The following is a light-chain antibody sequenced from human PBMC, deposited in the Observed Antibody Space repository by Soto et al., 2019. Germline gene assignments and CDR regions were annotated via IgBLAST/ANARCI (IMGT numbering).Light chain of an antibody. J-gene: IGKJ1*01. CDR1: QSLLHSNGYNY. V-gene: IGKV2-28*01. CDR3: MQALQTPWT. Sequence: DIVMTQSPLSLPVIPGEPASISCRSSQSLLHSNGYNYLDWYLQKPGQSPQLLIYLGSNRASGVPDRFSGSGSGTDFTLKISRAEAEDVGVYYCMQALQTPWTFGQGTKVDIK. CDR2: LGS.